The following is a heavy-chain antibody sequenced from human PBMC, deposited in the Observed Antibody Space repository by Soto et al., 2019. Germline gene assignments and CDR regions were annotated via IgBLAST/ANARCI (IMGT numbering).Heavy chain of an antibody. V-gene: IGHV1-3*01. CDR3: ARDRVSLAMFGVPVGVFKD. CDR2: INAGSGYT. CDR1: GYTFTTFA. Sequence: SVKVSCKTSGYTFTTFAMHWGRQAPVQRPEWLGWINAGSGYTKYSQNFQDRVTISSDTSASTAYMELSSLRSGDTAIYYCARDRVSLAMFGVPVGVFKDWGQGTLVTVSS. D-gene: IGHD3-3*01. J-gene: IGHJ4*02.